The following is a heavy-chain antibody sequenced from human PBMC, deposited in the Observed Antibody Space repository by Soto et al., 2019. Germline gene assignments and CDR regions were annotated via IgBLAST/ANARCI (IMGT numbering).Heavy chain of an antibody. D-gene: IGHD3-22*01. J-gene: IGHJ4*02. CDR2: IKSKTDGGTT. CDR3: TTDPLSSGYDWDY. CDR1: GFTFSNAW. V-gene: IGHV3-15*01. Sequence: GGSLRLSCAASGFTFSNAWMSWVRQAPGKGLEWVGRIKSKTDGGTTDYAAPVKGRFTISRDDSKNTLYLQMNSLKTEDTAVYYCTTDPLSSGYDWDYWGQGTLVTVSS.